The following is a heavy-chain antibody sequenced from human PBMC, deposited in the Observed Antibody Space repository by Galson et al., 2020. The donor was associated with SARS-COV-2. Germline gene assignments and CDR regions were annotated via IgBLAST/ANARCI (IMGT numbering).Heavy chain of an antibody. CDR2: INWSGAST. V-gene: IGHV3-20*04. CDR1: GFTFDDFG. J-gene: IGHJ3*01. Sequence: GESLKISCAASGFTFDDFGMSWVRDVPGKGLEWVCGINWSGASTGSADSVKGRFSISRDNAGNSMYLQMNSLRAEDTALYYCTRLRGNDFETAVCPFDFWGQGTMVTVSS. D-gene: IGHD1-1*01. CDR3: TRLRGNDFETAVCPFDF.